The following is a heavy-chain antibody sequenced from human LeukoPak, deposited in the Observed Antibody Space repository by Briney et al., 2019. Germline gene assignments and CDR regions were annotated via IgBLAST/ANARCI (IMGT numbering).Heavy chain of an antibody. D-gene: IGHD4-17*01. J-gene: IGHJ3*02. CDR1: GYTFTSYD. CDR3: ARGGNGDDAFDI. V-gene: IGHV1-8*03. CDR2: MNPNSGNT. Sequence: ASVKVSCKASGYTFTSYDINWVRQATGQGLEWMGWMNPNSGNTGYAQKFQGRVTITRSTSISTAYMELSSLRSEDTAVYYCARGGNGDDAFDIWGQGTMVTVSS.